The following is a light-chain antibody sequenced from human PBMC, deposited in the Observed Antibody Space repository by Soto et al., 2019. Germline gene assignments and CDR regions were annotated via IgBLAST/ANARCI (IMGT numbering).Light chain of an antibody. V-gene: IGKV1-13*02. CDR3: QQFNSYPIT. J-gene: IGKJ5*01. CDR1: QDIRGA. CDR2: DVS. Sequence: AIQLTQSPSSLSASVGDRVTITCRASQDIRGALAWYQQKPGKAPKILIYDVSNLESGVPSRFSGSSSGTDFTLTISSLQPVDFATYYCQQFNSYPITFVQGTRLEIK.